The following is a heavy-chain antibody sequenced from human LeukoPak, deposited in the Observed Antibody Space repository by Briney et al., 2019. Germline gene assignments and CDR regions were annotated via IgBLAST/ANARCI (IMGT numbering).Heavy chain of an antibody. D-gene: IGHD3-22*01. J-gene: IGHJ4*02. V-gene: IGHV4-59*01. CDR3: ARVFHDSSGYPFDY. CDR1: GGSISSYY. Sequence: PSETLSLTCIVSGGSISSYYWSWIRQPPGKGLEWIGYTYYSGNTNCNPSLKSRVTISVDTSKNQFSLKVSSVTAADTAVYYCARVFHDSSGYPFDYWGQGTLVTVSS. CDR2: TYYSGNT.